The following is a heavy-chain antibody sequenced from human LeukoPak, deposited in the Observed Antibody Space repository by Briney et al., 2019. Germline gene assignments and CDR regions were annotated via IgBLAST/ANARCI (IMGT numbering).Heavy chain of an antibody. Sequence: GGSLRLSCADSGFTFSSYWMHWVRQAPGKGLVWISRINSDGSTTNYADFVKGRFTISRDNAKNTLYLQMNSLRAEDTAMYYCARGSAVTGVHWGQGTLVTVSS. V-gene: IGHV3-74*01. D-gene: IGHD1-14*01. CDR1: GFTFSSYW. CDR3: ARGSAVTGVH. CDR2: INSDGSTT. J-gene: IGHJ4*02.